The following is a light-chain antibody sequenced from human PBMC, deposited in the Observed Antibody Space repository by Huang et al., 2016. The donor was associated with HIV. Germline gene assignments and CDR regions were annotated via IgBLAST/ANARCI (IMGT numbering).Light chain of an antibody. V-gene: IGKV3-20*01. J-gene: IGKJ4*01. Sequence: EIVLTQSPGTLSLSPGERATLSCRASQTVTSRYLAWYQQKPGQAPRLLSYGASNRATGIPDRFSGSGSETDFTLTITRLEPEDFAMYYCQHYGNSRTFGGGTKVEIK. CDR1: QTVTSRY. CDR3: QHYGNSRT. CDR2: GAS.